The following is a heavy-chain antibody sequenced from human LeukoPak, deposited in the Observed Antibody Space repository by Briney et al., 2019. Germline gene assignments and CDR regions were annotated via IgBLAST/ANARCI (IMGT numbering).Heavy chain of an antibody. Sequence: SETLSLTCTVSGGSISSYYWSWIRQPPGKGLEWIGYIYYSGSTNYNPSLKSRVTISVDTSKNQFSLKLSSATAADTAVYYCARASHLGSVRGVINWFGPWGQGTLVTVSS. V-gene: IGHV4-59*01. CDR1: GGSISSYY. CDR2: IYYSGST. CDR3: ARASHLGSVRGVINWFGP. D-gene: IGHD3-10*01. J-gene: IGHJ5*02.